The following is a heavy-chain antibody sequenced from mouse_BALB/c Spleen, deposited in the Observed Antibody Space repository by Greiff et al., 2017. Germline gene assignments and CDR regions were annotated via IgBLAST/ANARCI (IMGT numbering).Heavy chain of an antibody. CDR1: GYTFTSYW. CDR2: INPSNGRT. CDR3: AREIAYYYGSSYDY. J-gene: IGHJ2*01. V-gene: IGHV1S81*02. Sequence: QVHVKQSGAELVKPGASVKLSCKASGYTFTSYWMHWVKQRPGQGLEWIGEINPSNGRTNYNEKFKSKATLTVDKSSSTAYMQLSSLTSEDSAVYYCAREIAYYYGSSYDYWGQGTTLTVSS. D-gene: IGHD1-1*01.